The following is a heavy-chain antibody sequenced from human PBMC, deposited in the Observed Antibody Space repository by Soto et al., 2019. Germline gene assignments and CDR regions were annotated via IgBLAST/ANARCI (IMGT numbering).Heavy chain of an antibody. D-gene: IGHD4-17*01. V-gene: IGHV1-8*01. CDR3: ARVHTVTTYFDV. CDR1: GYPFTYYD. CDR2: MNPKRGNT. J-gene: IGHJ2*01. Sequence: QVQLVQSGAEVKKPGASVRVSCQASGYPFTYYDINWVRQAPGQGLEWMGWMNPKRGNTGSAQRFQGRLTMTSNTSINTAYMDPTSLTSEDGATYYCARVHTVTTYFDVWGRGTPVTVSS.